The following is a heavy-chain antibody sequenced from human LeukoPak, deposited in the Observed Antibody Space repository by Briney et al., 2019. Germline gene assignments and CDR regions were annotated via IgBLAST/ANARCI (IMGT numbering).Heavy chain of an antibody. CDR3: AKDTVGATVFDY. CDR1: GFTFDDYA. CDR2: ISGDGGTT. D-gene: IGHD1-26*01. J-gene: IGHJ4*02. V-gene: IGHV3-43*02. Sequence: GGSLRLSCAASGFTFDDYAMHWVRQAPGKGLEWVSLISGDGGTTHYADSVKGRFTISRDNSKNSLFLQMNSLRTEDTALYYCAKDTVGATVFDYWGQGTLVTVSS.